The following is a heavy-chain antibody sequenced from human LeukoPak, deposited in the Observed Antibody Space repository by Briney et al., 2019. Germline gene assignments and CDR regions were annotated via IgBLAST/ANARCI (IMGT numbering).Heavy chain of an antibody. CDR1: GYTFTSHD. Sequence: ASVKVSCKASGYTFTSHDINWVRQATGQGLEWMGWMNPNSGNTGYAQKFQGRVTMTRNTSISTAYMELSSLRSEDTAVYYCARGPPITMIVVVTPFDYWGQGTLVTVSS. D-gene: IGHD3-22*01. J-gene: IGHJ4*02. CDR3: ARGPPITMIVVVTPFDY. CDR2: MNPNSGNT. V-gene: IGHV1-8*01.